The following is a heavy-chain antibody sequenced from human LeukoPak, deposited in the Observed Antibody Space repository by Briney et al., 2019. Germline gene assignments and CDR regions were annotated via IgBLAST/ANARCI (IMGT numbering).Heavy chain of an antibody. V-gene: IGHV4-59*12. Sequence: PSETLSLTCTVSGGSISSYYWSWIRQPPGKGLEWIGYIYYSGSTNYNPSLKSRVTISVDTSKNQFSLKLSSVTAADTAVYYCARVRSLGYFDWSGFFDYWGQGTLVTVSS. J-gene: IGHJ4*02. D-gene: IGHD3-9*01. CDR2: IYYSGST. CDR3: ARVRSLGYFDWSGFFDY. CDR1: GGSISSYY.